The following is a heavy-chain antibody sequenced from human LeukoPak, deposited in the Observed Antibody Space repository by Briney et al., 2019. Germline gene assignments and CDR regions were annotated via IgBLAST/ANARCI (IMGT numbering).Heavy chain of an antibody. D-gene: IGHD6-19*01. CDR3: ARDPRYSSGWYRGGNWFDP. CDR1: GFTFSSYS. CDR2: ISSSSSYI. V-gene: IGHV3-21*01. J-gene: IGHJ5*02. Sequence: GGSLRLSCAASGFTFSSYSMNWVRQAPGKGLEWVSSISSSSSYIYYADSVKGRFTISRDNAKNPLYLQMNSLRAEDTAVYYCARDPRYSSGWYRGGNWFDPWGQGTLVTVSS.